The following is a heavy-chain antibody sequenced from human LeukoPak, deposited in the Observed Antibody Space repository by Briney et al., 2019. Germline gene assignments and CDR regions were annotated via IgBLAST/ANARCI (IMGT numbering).Heavy chain of an antibody. D-gene: IGHD3-3*01. J-gene: IGHJ4*02. CDR1: GGTFSSYA. Sequence: ASVKVSCKASGGTFSSYAISWVRQARGQGLEWMGGIIPIFGTANYAQKFQGRVTITTDESTGTAYMELSSLRSEDTAVYYCARGGTIFGAAAPARFDYWGQGTLVTVSS. CDR3: ARGGTIFGAAAPARFDY. CDR2: IIPIFGTA. V-gene: IGHV1-69*05.